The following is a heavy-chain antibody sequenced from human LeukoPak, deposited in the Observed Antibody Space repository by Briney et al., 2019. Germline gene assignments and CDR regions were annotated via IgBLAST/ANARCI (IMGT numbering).Heavy chain of an antibody. D-gene: IGHD5-18*01. Sequence: PSQTLSLTCTVSGGSISSGSYYWSWIRQPAGKGLEWIGRIYTSGSTNYNPSLKSRVTISVDTSKNQFSLKLSSVTAADTAVYYCARETWIQLWLHFDYWGQGTLVTVSS. J-gene: IGHJ4*02. CDR2: IYTSGST. CDR1: GGSISSGSYY. V-gene: IGHV4-61*02. CDR3: ARETWIQLWLHFDY.